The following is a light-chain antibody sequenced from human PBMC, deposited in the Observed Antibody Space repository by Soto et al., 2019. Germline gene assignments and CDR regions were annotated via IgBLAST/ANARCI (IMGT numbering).Light chain of an antibody. CDR2: EVS. V-gene: IGLV2-8*01. CDR1: SSDVGGYNY. J-gene: IGLJ2*01. CDR3: SSYAGSNNVV. Sequence: QSALSQPPSASGSPGPSVTISCTGTSSDVGGYNYVSWYQQHPGKAPKLMIYEVSKRPSGVPDRFSGSKSGNTASLTVSGLQPEDDSNYYCSSYAGSNNVVFGGGTKLTVL.